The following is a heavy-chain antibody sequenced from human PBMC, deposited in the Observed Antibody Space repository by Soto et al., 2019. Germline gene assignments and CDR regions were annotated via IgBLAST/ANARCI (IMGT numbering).Heavy chain of an antibody. Sequence: ASVKVSCKASGYTFTSYGISWVRQAPGQGLEWMGWISAYNGNTNYAQKLQGRDNMTTDTSTSTAYMELMSLRSDDTAVYYCARDILELRFFDYWGQGTLVTVSS. CDR1: GYTFTSYG. CDR3: ARDILELRFFDY. CDR2: ISAYNGNT. D-gene: IGHD1-7*01. J-gene: IGHJ4*02. V-gene: IGHV1-18*04.